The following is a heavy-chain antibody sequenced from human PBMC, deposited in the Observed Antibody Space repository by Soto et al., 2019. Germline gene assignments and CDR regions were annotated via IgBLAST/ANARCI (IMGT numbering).Heavy chain of an antibody. CDR3: ARDPNDSSAYYHNYYYGMDV. J-gene: IGHJ6*02. V-gene: IGHV1-3*01. CDR1: GYTFTSYG. D-gene: IGHD3-22*01. CDR2: INAGNGNT. Sequence: QIQLMQSGAEVKKPGASVKVSCKASGYTFTSYGIHWVRQAPGQRLEWTGWINAGNGNTKYSEKFQGRVTITRDTSASTAYLELSSLRSEDTAVYSCARDPNDSSAYYHNYYYGMDVWGQGTTVTVSS.